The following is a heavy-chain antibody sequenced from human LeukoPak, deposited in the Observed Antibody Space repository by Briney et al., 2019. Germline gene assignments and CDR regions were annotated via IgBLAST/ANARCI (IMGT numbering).Heavy chain of an antibody. CDR3: ARVQASPQQLSAFDY. Sequence: GSLRLSCATSGFTFSDYAMSWIRQPPGKGLEWIGEINHSGSTNYNPSLKSRVTISVDTSKNQFSLKLSSVTAADTAVYYCARVQASPQQLSAFDYWGQGTLVTVSS. CDR1: GFTFSDYA. J-gene: IGHJ4*02. V-gene: IGHV4-34*01. CDR2: INHSGST. D-gene: IGHD6-13*01.